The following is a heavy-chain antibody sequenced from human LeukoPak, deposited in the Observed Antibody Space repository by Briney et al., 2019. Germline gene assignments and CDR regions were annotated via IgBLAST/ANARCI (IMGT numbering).Heavy chain of an antibody. CDR3: ARQGQQLVLNAFDI. CDR2: IYPGDSDT. CDR1: GYRFTSYW. Sequence: GESLQISCKGSGYRFTSYWIGWVRQLPGKGLEWMGIIYPGDSDTRYSPSFQGQVTISADKSISTAYLQWNSLKASDTAMYYCARQGQQLVLNAFDIWGQGTMVTVSS. V-gene: IGHV5-51*01. J-gene: IGHJ3*02. D-gene: IGHD6-13*01.